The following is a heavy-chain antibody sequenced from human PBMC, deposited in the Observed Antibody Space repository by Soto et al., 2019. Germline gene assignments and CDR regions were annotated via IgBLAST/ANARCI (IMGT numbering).Heavy chain of an antibody. V-gene: IGHV3-23*01. CDR1: GGNFISYS. J-gene: IGHJ4*02. D-gene: IGHD2-15*01. CDR3: AKDTVVTS. CDR2: ISGSGGST. Sequence: GGSLILSWGASGGNFISYSMSWVRQAPGKGLEWVSAISGSGGSTYYADSVKGRFTISRDNSKNTLYLQMNSLRAEDTAVYYCAKDTVVTSWGQGTLVTV.